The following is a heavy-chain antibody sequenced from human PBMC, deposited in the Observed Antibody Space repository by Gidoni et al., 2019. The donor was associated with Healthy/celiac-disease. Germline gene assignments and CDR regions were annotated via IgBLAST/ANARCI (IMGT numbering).Heavy chain of an antibody. D-gene: IGHD4-17*01. Sequence: QVQLVESGGGVVQPGRSLRLSCAASGFTFCSYCMHGVRQAPGKGLELVAVRSYDGSNKDYADSLKGRFTISIDNSYNTLYLQMNSLRAEDTAVYYCAKDYGDYYYFDYWGQVTLVTVAS. CDR2: RSYDGSNK. V-gene: IGHV3-30*18. CDR1: GFTFCSYC. CDR3: AKDYGDYYYFDY. J-gene: IGHJ4*02.